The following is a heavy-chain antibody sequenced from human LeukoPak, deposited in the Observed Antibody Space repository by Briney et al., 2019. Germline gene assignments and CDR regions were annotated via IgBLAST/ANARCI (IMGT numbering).Heavy chain of an antibody. CDR2: IYTSGST. D-gene: IGHD3-10*01. V-gene: IGHV4-61*02. CDR1: GGSISSNSYY. CDR3: ARGRGEGRGIAMVRGVRAPSYNWFDP. J-gene: IGHJ5*02. Sequence: PSQTLSLTCTVSGGSISSNSYYWSWIRQPAGKGLEWIGRIYTSGSTDYNPSLKSRVTISVDTSKNQFSLKLSSVTAADTAVYYCARGRGEGRGIAMVRGVRAPSYNWFDPWGHGTQVTVSS.